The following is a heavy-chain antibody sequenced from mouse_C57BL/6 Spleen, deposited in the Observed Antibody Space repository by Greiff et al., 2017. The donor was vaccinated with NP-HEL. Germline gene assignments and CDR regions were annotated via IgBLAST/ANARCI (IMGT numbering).Heavy chain of an antibody. Sequence: QVQLQQPGAELVKPGASVKLSCKASGYTFTSYWMHWVKQRPGQGLEWIGMIHPNSGSTNYNEKFKSKATLTVDKSSSTAYMQLSSLTSEDSAVYYCARGGASDGSSPPWFAYWGQGTLVTVSA. V-gene: IGHV1-64*01. J-gene: IGHJ3*01. CDR3: ARGGASDGSSPPWFAY. CDR1: GYTFTSYW. CDR2: IHPNSGST. D-gene: IGHD1-1*01.